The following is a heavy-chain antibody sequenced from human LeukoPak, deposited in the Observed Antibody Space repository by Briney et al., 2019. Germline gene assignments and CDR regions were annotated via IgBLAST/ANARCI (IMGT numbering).Heavy chain of an antibody. Sequence: GRSLRLSCAASGFTFTSYGMHWVRQAPGKGLEWVAVIWYDGSNKYYADSVKGRFTISRDNSKSTLYLQMNSLRAEDTAVYYCASWTYYYDSSGYYFDYWGQGTLVTVSS. D-gene: IGHD3-22*01. J-gene: IGHJ4*02. CDR1: GFTFTSYG. CDR2: IWYDGSNK. V-gene: IGHV3-33*01. CDR3: ASWTYYYDSSGYYFDY.